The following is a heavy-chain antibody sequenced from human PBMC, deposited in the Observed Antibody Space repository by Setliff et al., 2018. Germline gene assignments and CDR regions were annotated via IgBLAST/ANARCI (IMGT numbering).Heavy chain of an antibody. V-gene: IGHV4-34*01. CDR2: ISHSGST. D-gene: IGHD3-3*01. CDR1: GGSFNVYF. J-gene: IGHJ4*02. CDR3: RFWSSYYKNDY. Sequence: KTSETLSLTCAVYGGSFNVYFWSWIRQPPGKGLEWIGEISHSGSTNYNPSLNSRVSVSVDTPTNQFSLKVFSVTAADTAVYYCRFWSSYYKNDYWAQGTLVTVSS.